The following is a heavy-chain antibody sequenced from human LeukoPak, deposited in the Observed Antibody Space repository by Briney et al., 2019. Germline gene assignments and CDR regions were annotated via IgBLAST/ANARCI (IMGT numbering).Heavy chain of an antibody. CDR1: GFTFSSYG. Sequence: GRSQRLSCAASGFTFSSYGMHWVRQAPGKGLEWVAVIWFDGTNKFYADSVKGRFTISRDNSKDTLYLQLSSLRAEDTAVYYCARGVQGSGSSYPGILDSWGQGTLITVSS. CDR2: IWFDGTNK. J-gene: IGHJ4*02. D-gene: IGHD3-10*01. CDR3: ARGVQGSGSSYPGILDS. V-gene: IGHV3-33*01.